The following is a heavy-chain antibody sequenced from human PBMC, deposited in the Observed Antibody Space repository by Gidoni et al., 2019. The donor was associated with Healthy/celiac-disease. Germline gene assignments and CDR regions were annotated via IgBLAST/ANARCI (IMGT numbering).Heavy chain of an antibody. CDR1: GFTFSSYA. J-gene: IGHJ4*02. Sequence: QVQLVESGGGVVQPGRSLRLSWSAAGFTFSSYAMHWVRQAPGKGLEWVAVRPYDGSNKYYADSVKGRFTISRDNSKNTLYLQMNSLRAEDTAVYYCARDRGSGWTRFDYWGQGTLVTVSS. CDR3: ARDRGSGWTRFDY. D-gene: IGHD6-19*01. V-gene: IGHV3-30-3*01. CDR2: RPYDGSNK.